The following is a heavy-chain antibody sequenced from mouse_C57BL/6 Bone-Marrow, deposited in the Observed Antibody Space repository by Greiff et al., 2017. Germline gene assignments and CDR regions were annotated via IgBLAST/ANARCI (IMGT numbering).Heavy chain of an antibody. Sequence: QVQLQQSGAELARPGASVKLSCKASGYTFTSYGISWVKQRTGPGLEWIGEIYPRSGNTYYNEKFKGKATLTADKSSSTAYMALRSLTSEDSAVYFCAISNYGSSYRCAYWGQGTLGTGSA. CDR2: IYPRSGNT. CDR3: AISNYGSSYRCAY. J-gene: IGHJ3*01. V-gene: IGHV1-81*01. D-gene: IGHD1-1*01. CDR1: GYTFTSYG.